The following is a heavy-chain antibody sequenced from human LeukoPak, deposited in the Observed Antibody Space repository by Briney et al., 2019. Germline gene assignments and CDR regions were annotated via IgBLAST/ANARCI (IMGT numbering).Heavy chain of an antibody. CDR3: ARRVNGYTADY. CDR1: GYRLTTYW. J-gene: IGHJ4*02. D-gene: IGHD5-18*01. CDR2: IYPGDSDT. V-gene: IGHV5-51*01. Sequence: GESLKISCKASGYRLTTYWIGWVRQMPGKGLEWMGIIYPGDSDTRYSPSFQGQVTLSVDNSINTAYLQWRSLKASDTAMYYCARRVNGYTADYWGQGTLVTVSS.